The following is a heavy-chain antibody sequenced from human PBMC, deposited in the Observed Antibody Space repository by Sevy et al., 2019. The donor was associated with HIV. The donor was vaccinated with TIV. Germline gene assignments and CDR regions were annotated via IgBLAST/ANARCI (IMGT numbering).Heavy chain of an antibody. V-gene: IGHV3-21*01. J-gene: IGHJ6*02. CDR1: GFTFSDYN. CDR2: ISSISNYI. D-gene: IGHD3-10*01. Sequence: GGSLRLSCAASGFTFSDYNMNWVRQAPGKGLEWVSSISSISNYIYYADSVKGRFTISRDNAKNSLYLQMNSLRAEDTAVYYCARETSSIGEGIYYGMDVWGQGTTVTVSS. CDR3: ARETSSIGEGIYYGMDV.